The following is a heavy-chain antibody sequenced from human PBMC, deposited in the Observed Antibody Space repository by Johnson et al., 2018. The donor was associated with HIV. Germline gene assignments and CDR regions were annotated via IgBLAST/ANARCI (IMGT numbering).Heavy chain of an antibody. Sequence: QVQLVESGGGVVQPGRSLRLSCAASGFTFSSYAMHWVRQAPGKGLEWVAVISYDGSNKYYADYVKGRFTISRDNSKNTLYLQMNSLRAEDTAVYYCARGGLGYQNIHDALDIWGRGTMVTVSS. CDR2: ISYDGSNK. CDR3: ARGGLGYQNIHDALDI. J-gene: IGHJ3*02. D-gene: IGHD2-2*01. CDR1: GFTFSSYA. V-gene: IGHV3-30-3*01.